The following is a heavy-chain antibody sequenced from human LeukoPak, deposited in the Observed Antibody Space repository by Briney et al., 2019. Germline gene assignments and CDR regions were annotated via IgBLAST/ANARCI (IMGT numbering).Heavy chain of an antibody. V-gene: IGHV3-7*01. J-gene: IGHJ4*02. CDR1: GFTFRSNW. Sequence: GGSLRLSCAASGFTFRSNWMSWVRQAPGKGLEWVAKINQDGSQTKYVDSVKGRFTISRGNAKNSLHLQMNSLRADDTAVYYCAKYNDYDFDYWGQGTLVTVSP. CDR3: AKYNDYDFDY. CDR2: INQDGSQT. D-gene: IGHD4-17*01.